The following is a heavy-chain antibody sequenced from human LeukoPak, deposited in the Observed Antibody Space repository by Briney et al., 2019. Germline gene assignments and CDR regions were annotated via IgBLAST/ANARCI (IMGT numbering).Heavy chain of an antibody. CDR3: ARAGLRLGELSLYFTDAFDI. V-gene: IGHV4-4*02. Sequence: PSETLSLTCAVSGGSISSSNWWSWVRQPPGKGLEWMGEIYHSGSTNYNPSLKSRVTISVDKSKNQFSLKLSSVTAADKAVYYCARAGLRLGELSLYFTDAFDIWGQGTMLTVSS. CDR1: GGSISSSNW. CDR2: IYHSGST. D-gene: IGHD3-16*02. J-gene: IGHJ3*02.